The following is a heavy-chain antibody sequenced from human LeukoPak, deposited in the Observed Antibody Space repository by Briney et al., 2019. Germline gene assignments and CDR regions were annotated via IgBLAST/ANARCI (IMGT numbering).Heavy chain of an antibody. J-gene: IGHJ4*02. CDR1: GFMFSIYD. CDR3: ARRGPPDFNY. Sequence: GGSLRLSCVASGFMFSIYDMKWVRPAPGKGLEWISYLRSSGETTYSADSGKGRFSISKDNAQNSLYLQMNSLRVEDTAIYYCARRGPPDFNYWGQGTLVTVSS. CDR2: LRSSGETT. V-gene: IGHV3-48*03.